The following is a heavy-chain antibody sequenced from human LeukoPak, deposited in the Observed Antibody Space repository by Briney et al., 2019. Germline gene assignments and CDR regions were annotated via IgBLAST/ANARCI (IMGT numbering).Heavy chain of an antibody. Sequence: PSETLSLTCTVSGGSISSYYWSWIRQSPGMGLEWIGSIYNGATDYNPSLKSRVTISADTSNNQFSLRLRSVTAADTAVYYCAREITLTGYKYGLGFNYWGQGTLVTVSS. D-gene: IGHD5-12*01. CDR2: IYNGAT. J-gene: IGHJ4*02. CDR1: GGSISSYY. CDR3: AREITLTGYKYGLGFNY. V-gene: IGHV4-59*01.